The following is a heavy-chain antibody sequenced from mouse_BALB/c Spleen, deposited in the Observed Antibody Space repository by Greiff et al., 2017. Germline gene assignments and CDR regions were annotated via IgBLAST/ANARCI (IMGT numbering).Heavy chain of an antibody. V-gene: IGHV5-6-3*01. CDR1: GFTFSSYG. CDR3: ARDRPITTWTGFDY. Sequence: EVKLVESGGGLVQPGGSLKLSCAASGFTFSSYGMSWVRQTPDKRLELVATINSNGGSTYYPDSVKGRFTISRDNAKNTLYLQMSSLKSEDTAMYYCARDRPITTWTGFDYWGQGTTLTVSS. CDR2: INSNGGST. D-gene: IGHD2-4*01. J-gene: IGHJ2*01.